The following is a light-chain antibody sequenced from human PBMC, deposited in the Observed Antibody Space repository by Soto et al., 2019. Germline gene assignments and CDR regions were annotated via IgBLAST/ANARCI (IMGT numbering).Light chain of an antibody. CDR3: QQYNNWRWT. Sequence: EIVMTQSPVTLSVSPGERATLSCRASQSVSRNLAWYQQKPGQAPRLLIYGASTRATGIPARFSGSGSGTEFTRTVSSLQSEDFEVYYCQQYNNWRWTFGQGTKVEIK. V-gene: IGKV3-15*01. CDR1: QSVSRN. J-gene: IGKJ1*01. CDR2: GAS.